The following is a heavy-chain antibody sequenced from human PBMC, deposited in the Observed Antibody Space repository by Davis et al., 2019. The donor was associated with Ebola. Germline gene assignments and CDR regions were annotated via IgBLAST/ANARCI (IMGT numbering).Heavy chain of an antibody. D-gene: IGHD5-24*01. Sequence: SETLSLTCAVYGGSFSGYYWSWIRQPPGKGLEWIGEINHSGSTYYNPSLKSRVTISVDTSKNQFSLKLSSVTAADTAVYYCARAATRDGYNFRPHFDIWGQGTMVTVSS. CDR1: GGSFSGYY. V-gene: IGHV4-34*09. CDR3: ARAATRDGYNFRPHFDI. J-gene: IGHJ3*02. CDR2: INHSGST.